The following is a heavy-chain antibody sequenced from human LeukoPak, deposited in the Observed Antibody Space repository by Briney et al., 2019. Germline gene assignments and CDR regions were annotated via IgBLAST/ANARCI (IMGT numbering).Heavy chain of an antibody. V-gene: IGHV3-30-3*01. Sequence: GSLRLSCAASGFTFSSYAMHWVRQAPGKGLEWVAVISYDGSNKYYADSVKGRFTISRDNSKNTPYLQMNSLRAEDTAVYYCARYGGSSRGYFDYWGQGTLVTVSS. CDR2: ISYDGSNK. CDR3: ARYGGSSRGYFDY. CDR1: GFTFSSYA. J-gene: IGHJ4*02. D-gene: IGHD4-23*01.